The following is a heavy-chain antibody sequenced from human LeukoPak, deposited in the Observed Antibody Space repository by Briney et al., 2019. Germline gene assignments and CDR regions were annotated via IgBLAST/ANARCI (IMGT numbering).Heavy chain of an antibody. CDR1: GGTFSSYA. J-gene: IGHJ6*03. D-gene: IGHD1-26*01. CDR3: ARGQVGATSSRYYYYMDV. V-gene: IGHV1-69*05. CDR2: IIPIFGTA. Sequence: SVKVSCKASGGTFSSYAISWVRQAPGQGLEWMGGIIPIFGTANYAQKFQGRVTITTDESTSTAYMELSSLRSEDTAVYYCARGQVGATSSRYYYYMDVWGKGTTVTVSS.